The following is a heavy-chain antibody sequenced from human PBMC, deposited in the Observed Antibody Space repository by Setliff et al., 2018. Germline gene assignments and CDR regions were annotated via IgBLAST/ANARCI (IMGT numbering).Heavy chain of an antibody. J-gene: IGHJ4*02. CDR2: IYWDDDK. V-gene: IGHV2-5*02. D-gene: IGHD3-22*01. Sequence: SGPTLVNPTQTLTLTCTFSGFSLSTSGVGVGWIRQPPGKALEWLALIYWDDDKRYSTSLKTRLTISKDTSKNQVVLTMTNMDPVDTATYYCARIFGDSSGYRVFDYWGQGTLVTVS. CDR3: ARIFGDSSGYRVFDY. CDR1: GFSLSTSGVG.